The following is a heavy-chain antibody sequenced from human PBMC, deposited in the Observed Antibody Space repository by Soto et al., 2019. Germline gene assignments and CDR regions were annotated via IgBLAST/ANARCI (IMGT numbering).Heavy chain of an antibody. D-gene: IGHD2-15*01. CDR2: IYHSGST. Sequence: SETLSLTCAVSGGSISSGGYSWSWIRQPPGKGLEWIGYIYHSGSTYYNPSLKSRVTISVDRSKNQFSLKLSSVTAADTAVYYCASSHCSGGSCYSFSFDPWGQGTLVTVSS. J-gene: IGHJ5*02. V-gene: IGHV4-30-2*01. CDR3: ASSHCSGGSCYSFSFDP. CDR1: GGSISSGGYS.